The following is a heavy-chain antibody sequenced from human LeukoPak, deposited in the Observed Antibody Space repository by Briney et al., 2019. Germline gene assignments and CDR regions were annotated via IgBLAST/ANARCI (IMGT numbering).Heavy chain of an antibody. D-gene: IGHD2-2*01. Sequence: GGSLRLSCAASGFTFSSYAMSWVRQAPGKGLKWVSAVSVSVSNTYYADSVKGRFTISRDNSKNTLYLQMNSLRAEDTAVYYCARRVWCSSTNCRGFDYWGQGTPVTVSS. CDR2: VSVSVSNT. V-gene: IGHV3-23*01. CDR3: ARRVWCSSTNCRGFDY. J-gene: IGHJ4*02. CDR1: GFTFSSYA.